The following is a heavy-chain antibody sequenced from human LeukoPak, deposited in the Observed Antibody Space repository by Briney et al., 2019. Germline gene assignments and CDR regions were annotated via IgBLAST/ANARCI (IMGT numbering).Heavy chain of an antibody. V-gene: IGHV3-30-3*01. CDR1: GFNFSSYA. Sequence: GGSLRLSCAASGFNFSSYAMHWVRQAPGKGLEWVAVISSDVSNKYYADSVKGRFTISRDNSKNTLYVQMNSLRAEDTAVYYCARPEYYDLWSGYSRLDYWGQGTLVTVSS. CDR2: ISSDVSNK. CDR3: ARPEYYDLWSGYSRLDY. D-gene: IGHD3-3*01. J-gene: IGHJ4*02.